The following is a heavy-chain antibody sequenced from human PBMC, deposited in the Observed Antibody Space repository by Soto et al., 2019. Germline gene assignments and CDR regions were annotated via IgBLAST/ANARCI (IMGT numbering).Heavy chain of an antibody. CDR1: GFTFSSYS. Sequence: EVQLVESGGGLVQPGGSLRLSCAASGFTFSSYSMNWVRQAPGKGLEWVSYISSSSSTTYYADSVKGRFTISRDNPKNSVYLQMNSLRAEDTAVYYCARDPPDSSGWPLDYWGQGTLVTVSA. J-gene: IGHJ4*02. D-gene: IGHD6-19*01. CDR3: ARDPPDSSGWPLDY. CDR2: ISSSSSTT. V-gene: IGHV3-48*01.